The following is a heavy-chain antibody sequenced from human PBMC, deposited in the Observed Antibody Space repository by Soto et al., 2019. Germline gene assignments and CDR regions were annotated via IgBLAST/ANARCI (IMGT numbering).Heavy chain of an antibody. J-gene: IGHJ4*02. D-gene: IGHD3-16*01. CDR1: GFKFSNYA. CDR2: ISATGGGT. V-gene: IGHV3-23*01. Sequence: GGSLRLSCVASGFKFSNYAMSWVRQAPGKGLEWVSLISATGGGTYYADSVKGRFTISRDNSHNTLYLQVHSLTAEDTAVYYCAKDRRAGGNSAFYFDFWGQGAQVTVSS. CDR3: AKDRRAGGNSAFYFDF.